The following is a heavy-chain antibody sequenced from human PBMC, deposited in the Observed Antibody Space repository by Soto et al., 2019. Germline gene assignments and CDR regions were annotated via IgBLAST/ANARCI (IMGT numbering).Heavy chain of an antibody. CDR3: ARERAAPSWIDP. CDR2: MYISGTT. V-gene: IGHV4-4*07. Sequence: QVQLQESGPGLVKPSETLSLTCTVSGGSVTSNYWTWIRQPAGKGLEWIGRMYISGTTAYNPSLRGRATMSVDTSKNQFSLTLTSVTAADTAVYYCARERAAPSWIDPWGRGTLVTVSS. CDR1: GGSVTSNY. J-gene: IGHJ5*02. D-gene: IGHD6-6*01.